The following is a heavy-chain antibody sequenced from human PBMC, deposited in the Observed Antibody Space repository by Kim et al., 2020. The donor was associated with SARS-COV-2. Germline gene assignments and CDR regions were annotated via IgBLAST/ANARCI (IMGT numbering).Heavy chain of an antibody. Sequence: SETLSLTCAVYGGSFSGYYWSWIRQPPGKGLEWIGEINHSGSTNYNPSLKSRVTISVDTSKNQFSLKLSSVTAADTAVYYCARGAAGSSSWYRRFDPWGQGTLVTVSS. CDR3: ARGAAGSSSWYRRFDP. D-gene: IGHD6-13*01. V-gene: IGHV4-34*01. CDR2: INHSGST. CDR1: GGSFSGYY. J-gene: IGHJ5*02.